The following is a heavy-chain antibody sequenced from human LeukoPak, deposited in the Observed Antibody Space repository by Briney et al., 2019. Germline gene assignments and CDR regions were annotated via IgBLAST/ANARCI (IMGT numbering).Heavy chain of an antibody. CDR1: GYTFTGYY. V-gene: IGHV1-2*02. D-gene: IGHD4-17*01. CDR3: ARGLDYGDYWVPVYYFDY. J-gene: IGHJ4*02. Sequence: ASLKVSFKGSGYTFTGYYMHWVGQAPGQRVEGVGRINPNSGGTNYAQKFQGRVTMTRDTSISTAYMELSRLRSDDTAVYYCARGLDYGDYWVPVYYFDYWGQGTLVTVSS. CDR2: INPNSGGT.